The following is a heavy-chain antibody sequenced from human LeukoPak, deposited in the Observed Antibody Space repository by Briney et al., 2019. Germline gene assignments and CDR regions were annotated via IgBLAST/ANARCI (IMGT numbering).Heavy chain of an antibody. V-gene: IGHV3-48*03. Sequence: GGSLRLSCAASGFTFSSYEMNWVRQAPGKGLEWVSYISGSGSTIYYADSVKGRFTISRDNAKNSLYLQMNSLRAEDTAVYYCAELGITMIGGVWGKGTTVTISS. J-gene: IGHJ6*04. CDR3: AELGITMIGGV. D-gene: IGHD3-10*02. CDR1: GFTFSSYE. CDR2: ISGSGSTI.